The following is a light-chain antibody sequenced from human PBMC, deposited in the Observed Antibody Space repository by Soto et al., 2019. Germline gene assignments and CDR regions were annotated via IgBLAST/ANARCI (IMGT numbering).Light chain of an antibody. CDR2: DTS. V-gene: IGKV3-15*01. CDR3: QQTYSTFPFT. Sequence: EIVMTQSPATLSVSPGERVTLSCRASQSVSRFLAWYQQRPGQAPRLLIYDTSTRATGVPARFSGSGSGTEFSLTISSLQSEDFASYYCQQTYSTFPFTFGQGTKLEIQ. CDR1: QSVSRF. J-gene: IGKJ2*01.